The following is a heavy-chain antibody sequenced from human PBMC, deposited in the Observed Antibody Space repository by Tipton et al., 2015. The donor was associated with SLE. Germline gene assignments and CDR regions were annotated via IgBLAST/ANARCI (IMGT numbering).Heavy chain of an antibody. Sequence: TLSLTCAVYGGSFSGYYWSWIRQPPGKGLEWIGEINHSGSTNYNPSLKSRVTISVDTPKNQFSLKLSSGTAADTAVYYCATGYDFQTGWFQHWGQGTLVTVSS. J-gene: IGHJ1*01. CDR2: INHSGST. CDR1: GGSFSGYY. CDR3: ATGYDFQTGWFQH. D-gene: IGHD5-12*01. V-gene: IGHV4-34*01.